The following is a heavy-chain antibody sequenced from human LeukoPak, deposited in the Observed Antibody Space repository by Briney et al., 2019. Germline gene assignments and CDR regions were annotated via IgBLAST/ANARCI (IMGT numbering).Heavy chain of an antibody. J-gene: IGHJ4*02. D-gene: IGHD1-26*01. CDR3: ATSKYSGSY. CDR1: RFTFSSYA. CDR2: ISGSGGRI. V-gene: IGHV3-23*01. Sequence: GGSLRLSCAASRFTFSSYAMSWVRQAPGKGLEWVSAISGSGGRIYYRASVKGRFTISRDNSKNTLNLQMNSLRAEDTAVYYCATSKYSGSYWGQGTLVTVSS.